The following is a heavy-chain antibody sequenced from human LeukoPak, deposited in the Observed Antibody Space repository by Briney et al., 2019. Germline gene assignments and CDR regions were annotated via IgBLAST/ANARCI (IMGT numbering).Heavy chain of an antibody. CDR1: GFTFSSYS. J-gene: IGHJ4*02. CDR2: ISSSSGYI. CDR3: ARVGSGYSGDYFDY. D-gene: IGHD3-22*01. Sequence: GGSLRLSCAVSGFTFSSYSVNWVRQAPGKGLEWVSSISSSSGYIYYADSVKGRFTISRDNAKNSLYLQMNSLRAEDTAVYYCARVGSGYSGDYFDYWGQGTLVTVSS. V-gene: IGHV3-21*01.